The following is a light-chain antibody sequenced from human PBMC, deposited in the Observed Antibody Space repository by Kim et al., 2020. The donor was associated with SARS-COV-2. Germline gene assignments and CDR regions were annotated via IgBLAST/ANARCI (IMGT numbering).Light chain of an antibody. V-gene: IGKV1D-8*02. CDR1: QGISSY. J-gene: IGKJ1*01. Sequence: AIWMTQSPSLLSASTGDRVTISCRVSQGISSYLAWYQQKPGKAPELLIYAASTLRSGVPSRFSGSGSGTDFTLTISCLQSEDVATYYCQQYYGMPRTFGQGTKVDIK. CDR2: AAS. CDR3: QQYYGMPRT.